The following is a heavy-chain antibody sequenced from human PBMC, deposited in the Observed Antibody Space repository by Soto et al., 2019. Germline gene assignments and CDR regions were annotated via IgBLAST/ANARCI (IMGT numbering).Heavy chain of an antibody. V-gene: IGHV1-46*01. Sequence: ASVKVSCKASGYSFIRSYMHWVRQAPGQGLLWMGIINPSGSITTYAQKFQGRVTMTRDTSTSTVYMELSSLTSDDTAVYYRPSPISGSYNAYNCLGQGTMITFSS. CDR1: GYSFIRSY. CDR2: INPSGSIT. CDR3: PSPISGSYNAYNC. J-gene: IGHJ3*01. D-gene: IGHD1-26*01.